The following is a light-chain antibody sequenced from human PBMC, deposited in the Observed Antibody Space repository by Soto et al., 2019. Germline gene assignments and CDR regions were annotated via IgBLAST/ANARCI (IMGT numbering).Light chain of an antibody. Sequence: DIQITQSPPSLSASIGDRVSITCRASQAINSSLAWYQKKPGEPPKLLIFTASRSEAGVPSRFRGSGSGTDFTLTITGLQPGEFAAYYCQQYDNGPLTFGGGTEVE. V-gene: IGKV1-27*01. J-gene: IGKJ4*01. CDR3: QQYDNGPLT. CDR1: QAINSS. CDR2: TAS.